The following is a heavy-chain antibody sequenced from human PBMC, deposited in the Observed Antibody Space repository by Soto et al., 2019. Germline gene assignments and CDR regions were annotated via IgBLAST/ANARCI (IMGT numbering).Heavy chain of an antibody. D-gene: IGHD6-6*01. J-gene: IGHJ6*02. CDR1: GESFCGYY. Sequence: SETLALTCAVYGESFCGYYGSWIRKHPGKGLEWIGEINHSGSTNYNPSLKSRVTISVDTSKNQFSLKLSSVTAADTAVYYCARGQVAARPWYYYYGMDVWGQGTTVTVSS. CDR2: INHSGST. CDR3: ARGQVAARPWYYYYGMDV. V-gene: IGHV4-34*01.